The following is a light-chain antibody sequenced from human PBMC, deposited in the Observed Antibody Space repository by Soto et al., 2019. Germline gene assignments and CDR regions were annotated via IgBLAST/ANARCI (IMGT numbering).Light chain of an antibody. CDR2: WAS. J-gene: IGKJ1*01. V-gene: IGKV4-1*01. CDR1: RSILSRSTNKNY. CDR3: QQYFSAPQET. Sequence: DIVMTQSPGSLTVSLGERATINCKSSRSILSRSTNKNYLAWYQQRSGQPPKLLISWASTRDSGVPDRFSGSRSGTDITLPISSLQAEDVAVYYCQQYFSAPQETFGQGPKVEV.